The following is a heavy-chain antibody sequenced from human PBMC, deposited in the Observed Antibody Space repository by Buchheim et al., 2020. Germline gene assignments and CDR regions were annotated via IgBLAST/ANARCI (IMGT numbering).Heavy chain of an antibody. CDR1: GFTFNTYV. J-gene: IGHJ4*02. V-gene: IGHV3-23*01. CDR3: AKVGI. Sequence: EVQLLESGGGLVQPGGSLRLSCAASGFTFNTYVMNWVRQAPGKGLQWVSSISSTGSSTYYADSVKGRFTISRDNSKNTLDLQMNSLRADDTAVYYCAKVGIWGQGTL. CDR2: ISSTGSST. D-gene: IGHD6-13*01.